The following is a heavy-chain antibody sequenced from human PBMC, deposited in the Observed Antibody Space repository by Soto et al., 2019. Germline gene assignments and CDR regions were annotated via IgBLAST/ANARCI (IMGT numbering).Heavy chain of an antibody. CDR1: GFTFSSYS. D-gene: IGHD1-20*01. CDR2: ISSSSSTI. J-gene: IGHJ4*02. V-gene: IGHV3-48*01. Sequence: GGSLRLSCAASGFTFSSYSVNWVRQAPGKGLEWVSYISSSSSTIYYADSVKGRFTISRDNAKNSLYLQMNSLRAEDTAVYYCARDFITGTDPSYFDYWGQGTLVTVSS. CDR3: ARDFITGTDPSYFDY.